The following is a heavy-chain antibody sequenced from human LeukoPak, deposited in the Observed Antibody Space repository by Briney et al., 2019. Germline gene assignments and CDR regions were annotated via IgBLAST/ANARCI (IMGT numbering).Heavy chain of an antibody. CDR3: ATPYTSGWSLYFDN. V-gene: IGHV3-30-3*01. Sequence: GRCLRLSCTATVFTFSNYALHWVRQAPGKGLEWLGVTSYDGSNKYYADSVKGRFTISRDNSKNTLYLQMNGLRAEETAMYYCATPYTSGWSLYFDNWGQGTLVTVSS. D-gene: IGHD6-19*01. J-gene: IGHJ4*02. CDR1: VFTFSNYA. CDR2: TSYDGSNK.